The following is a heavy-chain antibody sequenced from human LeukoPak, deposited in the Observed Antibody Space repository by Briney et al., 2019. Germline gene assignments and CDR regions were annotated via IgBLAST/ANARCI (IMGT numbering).Heavy chain of an antibody. CDR3: ARDRYCSSTSCLQNYYYGMDV. CDR1: GGSMSNYY. D-gene: IGHD2-2*01. J-gene: IGHJ6*02. CDR2: NYHSGST. V-gene: IGHV4-59*12. Sequence: SETLSLTCTVSGGSMSNYYWSWIRQPAGKGLEWIGYNYHSGSTYYNPSLKSRVTISVDRSKNQFSLKLSSVTAADTAVYYCARDRYCSSTSCLQNYYYGMDVWGQGTTVTVSS.